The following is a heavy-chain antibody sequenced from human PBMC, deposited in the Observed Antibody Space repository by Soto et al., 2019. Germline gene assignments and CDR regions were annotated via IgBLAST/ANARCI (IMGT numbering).Heavy chain of an antibody. CDR1: GYSFTNYG. CDR2: IRAFNGKT. D-gene: IGHD6-19*01. V-gene: IGHV1-18*01. Sequence: QDQLLQSGAEVKKPGASATVSCKASGYSFTNYGITWVRQAPGQGLEWMGWIRAFNGKTHYPQKLQGRVPMTTAASTSTAYMQLRSLRSDDTAVYYCARDRGVAPPVAGNTHYYYYMDVWGKGTTVTVAS. J-gene: IGHJ6*03. CDR3: ARDRGVAPPVAGNTHYYYYMDV.